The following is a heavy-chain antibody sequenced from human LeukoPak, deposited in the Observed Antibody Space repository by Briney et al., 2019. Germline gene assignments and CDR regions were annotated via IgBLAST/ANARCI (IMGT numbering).Heavy chain of an antibody. CDR1: GFTFGAYC. CDR3: VKWASYGYSRLD. Sequence: GGSLRLSCAAAGFTFGAYCMNWVRQAPGKGLGWVSYISGRSFTTYYADSVKGRFTISRDNSKNTLYLQMSSLRAEETAVYYCVKWASYGYSRLDWGQGTLVTVSS. D-gene: IGHD5-18*01. CDR2: ISGRSFTT. V-gene: IGHV3-48*01. J-gene: IGHJ4*02.